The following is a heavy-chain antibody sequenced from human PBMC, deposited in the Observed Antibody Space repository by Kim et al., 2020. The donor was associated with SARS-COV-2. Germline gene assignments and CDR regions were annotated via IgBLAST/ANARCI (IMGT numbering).Heavy chain of an antibody. V-gene: IGHV3-33*01. CDR3: ARDIAAAGTGNWFDP. CDR1: GFTFSSYG. CDR2: IWYDGSSK. D-gene: IGHD6-13*01. J-gene: IGHJ5*02. Sequence: GGSLRLSCAASGFTFSSYGMHWVRQAPGKGLEWVAVIWYDGSSKYYADSVKGRFTISRDNSKNTLYLQMNSLRAEDTAVYYCARDIAAAGTGNWFDPWGQRTLVTVSS.